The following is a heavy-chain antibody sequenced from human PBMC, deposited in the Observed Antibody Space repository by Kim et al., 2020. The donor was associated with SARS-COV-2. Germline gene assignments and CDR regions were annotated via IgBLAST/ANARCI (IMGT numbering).Heavy chain of an antibody. CDR1: GYTFISYH. CDR2: MNPNTGDT. J-gene: IGHJ4*02. Sequence: ASVKVSCKASGYTFISYHINWVRQATGQGLEWMGWMNPNTGDTGYAQKFQGRVTMTRDTSTSTAYMDLSSLRSDDTAVYYCARGGDRSDGWYGIKFWGQGTLVTVSS. V-gene: IGHV1-8*01. D-gene: IGHD6-19*01. CDR3: ARGGDRSDGWYGIKF.